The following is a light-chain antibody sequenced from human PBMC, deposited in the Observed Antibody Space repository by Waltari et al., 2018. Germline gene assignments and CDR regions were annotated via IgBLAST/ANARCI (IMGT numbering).Light chain of an antibody. J-gene: IGLJ3*02. CDR2: DVS. Sequence: QSALTQPASVSGSPGQSITISCTGTSRDIGGYNYVSWYQQHPGKAPKLMIFDVSNRPPGVSNRFSGSKSGNTASLTISGLQAEDEADYYCSSYTSSSTLVFGGGTKLTVL. CDR1: SRDIGGYNY. CDR3: SSYTSSSTLV. V-gene: IGLV2-14*03.